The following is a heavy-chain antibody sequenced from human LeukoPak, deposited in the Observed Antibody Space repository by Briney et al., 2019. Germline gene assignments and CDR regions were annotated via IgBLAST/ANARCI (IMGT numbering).Heavy chain of an antibody. Sequence: PGGSLRLSCAASGFTFSSYAMHWVRQAPGQGLEWVANIKQDGSEKYYVDSVKGRFTISRDNAKNSLYLQMDSLRAEDTAVYYCASGSGWSYLAYWGQGTLVTVSS. D-gene: IGHD6-19*01. J-gene: IGHJ4*02. CDR1: GFTFSSYA. V-gene: IGHV3-7*01. CDR2: IKQDGSEK. CDR3: ASGSGWSYLAY.